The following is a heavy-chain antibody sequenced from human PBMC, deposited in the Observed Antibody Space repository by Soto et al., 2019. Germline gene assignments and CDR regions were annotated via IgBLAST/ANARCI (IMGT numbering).Heavy chain of an antibody. D-gene: IGHD3-9*01. V-gene: IGHV3-23*01. Sequence: GGSLRLSCAASGFTFSSYAMSWVRQAPGKGLEWVSAISGSGGSTYYADSVKGRFTISRDNSKNTLYLQMNSLRAEDTAVYYCATRPYYDILTGYYNRWAFDIWGQGTMVTVSS. CDR2: ISGSGGST. J-gene: IGHJ3*02. CDR3: ATRPYYDILTGYYNRWAFDI. CDR1: GFTFSSYA.